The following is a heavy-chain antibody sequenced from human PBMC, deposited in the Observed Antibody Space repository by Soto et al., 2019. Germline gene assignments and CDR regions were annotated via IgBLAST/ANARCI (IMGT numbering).Heavy chain of an antibody. CDR3: ARHASISTPWHDY. CDR1: GYSFTSYW. CDR2: IYPGDSNT. J-gene: IGHJ4*02. V-gene: IGHV5-51*01. Sequence: PGESLKISCKASGYSFTSYWIGWVRQMPGRGLEWMGTIYPGDSNTRYSPSFQGQVTISADKSITTAYLQWSSLKASDTAIYYCARHASISTPWHDYWGLGTLVTVSS. D-gene: IGHD3-3*01.